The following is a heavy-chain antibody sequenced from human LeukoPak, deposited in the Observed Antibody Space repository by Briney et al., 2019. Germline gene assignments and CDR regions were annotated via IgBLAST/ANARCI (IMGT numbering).Heavy chain of an antibody. Sequence: PGGSLRLSCAASGFIFTDAWMSWVRQAPGKGLEWVGRIKSKTDGGTTDYAAAVRGRFIISRDDSKNTLYLQMNSLKTEDTAVYYCTTPLTKRDLLTNDYWGQGTLVTVSS. CDR3: TTPLTKRDLLTNDY. CDR1: GFIFTDAW. CDR2: IKSKTDGGTT. V-gene: IGHV3-15*01. J-gene: IGHJ4*02. D-gene: IGHD3-16*01.